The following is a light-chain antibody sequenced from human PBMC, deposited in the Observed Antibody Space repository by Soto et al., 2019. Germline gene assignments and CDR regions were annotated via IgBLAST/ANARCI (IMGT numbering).Light chain of an antibody. CDR3: QQYNTYST. Sequence: EIQMTQSPSTLSASVGDRVTITCRASQSISRWLAWYKQKPGKAPKALIYAASTLRSGAPSRFSGGGSGTEFTLTISSLQPDDFATYYCQQYNTYSTFGQGTRLEIK. V-gene: IGKV1-5*01. CDR1: QSISRW. J-gene: IGKJ5*01. CDR2: AAS.